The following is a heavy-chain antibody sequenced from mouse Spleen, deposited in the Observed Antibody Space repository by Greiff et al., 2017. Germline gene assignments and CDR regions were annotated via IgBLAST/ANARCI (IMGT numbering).Heavy chain of an antibody. CDR1: GFTFSSYT. J-gene: IGHJ2*01. CDR3: ARHERDYYGSSFSYYFDY. D-gene: IGHD1-1*01. Sequence: EVHLVESGGGLVQPGGSLKLSCAASGFTFSSYTMSWVRQTPEKRLEWVAYISNGGGSTYYPDTVKGRFTISRDNAKNTLYLQMSSLKSEDTAMYYCARHERDYYGSSFSYYFDYWGQGTTLTVSS. CDR2: ISNGGGST. V-gene: IGHV5-12-2*01.